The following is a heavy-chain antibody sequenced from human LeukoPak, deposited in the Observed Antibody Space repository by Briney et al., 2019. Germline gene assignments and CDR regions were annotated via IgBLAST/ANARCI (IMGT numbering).Heavy chain of an antibody. CDR3: AKGNYYDFWSGYFNEYYFDY. D-gene: IGHD3-3*01. CDR1: GFTFSSYA. J-gene: IGHJ4*02. Sequence: GGSLRLPCAASGFTFSSYAMSWVRQAPGKGLEWVSAISGSGGSTYYADSVKGRFTISRDNSKNTLYLQMNSLRAEDTAVYYCAKGNYYDFWSGYFNEYYFDYWGQGTLVTVSS. V-gene: IGHV3-23*01. CDR2: ISGSGGST.